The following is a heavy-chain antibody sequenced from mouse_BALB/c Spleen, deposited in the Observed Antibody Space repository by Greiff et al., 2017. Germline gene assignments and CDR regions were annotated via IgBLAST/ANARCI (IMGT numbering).Heavy chain of an antibody. J-gene: IGHJ3*01. CDR2: INPDSSTI. D-gene: IGHD2-3*01. CDR1: GFDFSRYW. Sequence: EVKVEESGGGLVQPGGSLKLSCAASGFDFSRYWMSWVRQAPGKGLEWIGEINPDSSTINYTPSLKDKFIISRDNAKNTLYLQMSKVRSEDTALYYCVRPGYDGYYSAWFAYWGQGTLVTVSA. V-gene: IGHV4-1*02. CDR3: VRPGYDGYYSAWFAY.